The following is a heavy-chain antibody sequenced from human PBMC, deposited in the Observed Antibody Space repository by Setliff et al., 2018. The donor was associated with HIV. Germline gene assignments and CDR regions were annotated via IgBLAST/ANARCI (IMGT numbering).Heavy chain of an antibody. CDR1: GFTFNTYA. CDR3: TRDIGEAYYNFWDAYEYFDY. V-gene: IGHV3-23*01. D-gene: IGHD3-3*01. J-gene: IGHJ4*02. CDR2: ISGSGGST. Sequence: PGGSLRLSCAASGFTFNTYAMSWVRQAPGKGLEWVSVISGSGGSTFYADSVKGRFTISRDDSKSIAYLQMNSLKTEDTAVYYCTRDIGEAYYNFWDAYEYFDYWGQGTQVTVSS.